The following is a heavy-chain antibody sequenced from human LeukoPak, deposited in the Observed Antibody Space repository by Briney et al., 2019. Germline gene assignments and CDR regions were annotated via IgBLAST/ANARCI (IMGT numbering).Heavy chain of an antibody. D-gene: IGHD3-22*01. CDR2: INPNSGGT. Sequence: GASVKVSCKASGYTFTGYYMHWVRQAPGQGLEWMGRINPNSGGTNYAQKFQGRVTITRDTSISTAYMELSRLRSDDTAVYYCARDPKWYYDSSGYYDWGQGTLVTVSS. CDR1: GYTFTGYY. J-gene: IGHJ4*02. CDR3: ARDPKWYYDSSGYYD. V-gene: IGHV1-2*06.